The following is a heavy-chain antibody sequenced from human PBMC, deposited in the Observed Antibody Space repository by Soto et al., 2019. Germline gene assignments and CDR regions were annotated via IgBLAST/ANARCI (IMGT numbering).Heavy chain of an antibody. J-gene: IGHJ4*02. V-gene: IGHV3-15*02. CDR1: GLTFTNAW. Sequence: EVQLVESGGALVKPGGSLRLSCAASGLTFTNAWMTWVRQAPGKGLEWVGRIKSKTNGGTTDDAAPVKGRFTISRDNSKNTLYLQMNSLKTEDTAVYYCTTTEERGDNYYWGQGTLVTVSS. CDR2: IKSKTNGGTT. CDR3: TTTEERGDNYY. D-gene: IGHD5-12*01.